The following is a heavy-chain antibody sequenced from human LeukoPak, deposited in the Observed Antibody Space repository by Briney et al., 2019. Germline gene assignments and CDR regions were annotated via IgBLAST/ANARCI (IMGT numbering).Heavy chain of an antibody. D-gene: IGHD6-13*01. V-gene: IGHV1-18*01. CDR2: INAYNGNT. J-gene: IGHJ6*03. CDR3: ARDRHIAAAVYYYYMDV. Sequence: ASVKVSCKASGYTFTSYIISWVRQAPGQGLEWMGWINAYNGNTDYARRVQGRVTMPTDTSTSTAYMELRSLRSDDTAVYYCARDRHIAAAVYYYYMDVWGKGTPVTVSS. CDR1: GYTFTSYI.